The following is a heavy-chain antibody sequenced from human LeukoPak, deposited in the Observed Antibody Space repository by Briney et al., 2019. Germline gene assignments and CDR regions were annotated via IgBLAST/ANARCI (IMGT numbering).Heavy chain of an antibody. J-gene: IGHJ4*02. Sequence: ASVLISCKASGYTFTGYYLLWLRQAPGQGLEWMGWISPNSDDTNYDQKFRGRVNMTRDTSIIRASMGLSRRRSGDTAIYSCGTGGFDYWGQGTLVTVSS. CDR2: ISPNSDDT. V-gene: IGHV1-2*02. CDR1: GYTFTGYY. CDR3: GTGGFDY.